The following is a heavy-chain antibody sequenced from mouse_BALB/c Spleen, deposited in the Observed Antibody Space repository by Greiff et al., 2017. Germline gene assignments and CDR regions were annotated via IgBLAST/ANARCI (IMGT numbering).Heavy chain of an antibody. Sequence: QVQLKESAAELARPGASVKMSCKASGYTFTSYTMHWVKQRPGQGLEWIGYINPSSGYTEYNQKFKDKTTLTADKSSSTAYMQLSSLTSEDSAVYYCARSGSYWYFDVWGAGTTVTVSS. CDR1: GYTFTSYT. V-gene: IGHV1-4*02. J-gene: IGHJ1*01. CDR3: ARSGSYWYFDV. D-gene: IGHD4-1*01. CDR2: INPSSGYT.